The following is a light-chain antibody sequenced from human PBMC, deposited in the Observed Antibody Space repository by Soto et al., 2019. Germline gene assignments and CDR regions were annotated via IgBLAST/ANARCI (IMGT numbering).Light chain of an antibody. CDR1: QSVTNNY. Sequence: ENVVTQSPGTLSWSPGERSTLSCRASQSVTNNYLAWYQQKPAQATRLLIYDDSGRPAGNPDRLSGSGSGTDLTFSIPRLEPEDVAVYYSQHYFSFSYTFGKGT. CDR2: DDS. CDR3: QHYFSFSYT. V-gene: IGKV3-20*01. J-gene: IGKJ2*01.